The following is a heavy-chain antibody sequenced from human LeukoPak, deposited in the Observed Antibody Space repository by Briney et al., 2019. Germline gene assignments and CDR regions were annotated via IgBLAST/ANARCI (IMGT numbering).Heavy chain of an antibody. CDR1: GGSISSGGYY. J-gene: IGHJ3*02. Sequence: SETLSLTCTVSGGSISSGGYYWSWIRQPPGKGLEWIGYIYYSGSTNYNPSLKSRVTISVDTSKNQFSLKLSSVTAADTAVYYCARDANFGYDAFDIWGQGTMVTVSS. D-gene: IGHD3-10*01. V-gene: IGHV4-61*08. CDR3: ARDANFGYDAFDI. CDR2: IYYSGST.